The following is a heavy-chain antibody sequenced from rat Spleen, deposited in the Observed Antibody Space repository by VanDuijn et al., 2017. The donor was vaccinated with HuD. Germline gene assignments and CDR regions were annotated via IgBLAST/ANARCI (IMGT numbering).Heavy chain of an antibody. V-gene: IGHV2S12*01. D-gene: IGHD1-4*01. CDR3: TGDRHSPGVMDA. CDR1: GFSLTNYH. CDR2: ISSGGST. J-gene: IGHJ4*01. Sequence: QVQLKESGPGLVQPSQTLSLTCTVSGFSLTNYHVTWVRQPPGKGLEWIAAISSGGSTFYNSALKSRLSISRDTSKSKVFLKMNSLQTEDTAIYFCTGDRHSPGVMDAWGQGASVTVSS.